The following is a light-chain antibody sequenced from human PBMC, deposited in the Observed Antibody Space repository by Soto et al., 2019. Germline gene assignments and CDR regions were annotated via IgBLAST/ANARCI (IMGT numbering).Light chain of an antibody. Sequence: EIVLTQSPATLSLSPGERATLSCRASQSVSSYLAWYQQKPGQAPRLLIYDASNRATGIPARFSGSGSGTDFTLTISSLEPEDFAVYYCQQRSKWPPKLTFGGGTKVEIK. V-gene: IGKV3-11*01. CDR2: DAS. CDR1: QSVSSY. J-gene: IGKJ4*01. CDR3: QQRSKWPPKLT.